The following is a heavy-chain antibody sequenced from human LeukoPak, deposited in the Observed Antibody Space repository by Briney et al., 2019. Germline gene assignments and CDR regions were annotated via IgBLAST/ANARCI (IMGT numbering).Heavy chain of an antibody. CDR3: ARGSSGTSPPFYYYYYMDV. J-gene: IGHJ6*03. Sequence: ASVKVSCKASGYTFTSYDINWVRRATGQGLEWMGWMNPNSGNTGYAQKFQGRVTMTRNTSISTAYMELSSLRSEDTAVYYCARGSSGTSPPFYYYYYMDVWGKGTTVTVSS. CDR2: MNPNSGNT. V-gene: IGHV1-8*01. CDR1: GYTFTSYD. D-gene: IGHD2-2*01.